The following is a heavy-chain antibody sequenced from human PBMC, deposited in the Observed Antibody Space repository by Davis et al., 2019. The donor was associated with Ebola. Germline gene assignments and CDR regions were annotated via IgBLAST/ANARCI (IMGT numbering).Heavy chain of an antibody. CDR3: ARHDSSGYDAFDI. J-gene: IGHJ3*02. V-gene: IGHV1-46*03. CDR2: INPSGGST. CDR1: GYTFTSYY. D-gene: IGHD3-22*01. Sequence: AASVKVSCKASGYTFTSYYMHRVRQAPGQGLEWMGIINPSGGSTSYAQKFQGRVTMTRDTSTSTVYMELSSLRSEDTAVYYCARHDSSGYDAFDIWGQGTMVTVSS.